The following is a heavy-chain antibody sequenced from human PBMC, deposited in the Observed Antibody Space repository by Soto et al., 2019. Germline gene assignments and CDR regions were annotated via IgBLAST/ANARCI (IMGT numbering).Heavy chain of an antibody. D-gene: IGHD6-13*01. V-gene: IGHV3-23*01. CDR1: GFTFNRHA. CDR3: AKVSSSWYAGFFDL. J-gene: IGHJ4*02. CDR2: LSDSGGSI. Sequence: PGGSLRLSCTASGFTFNRHAMTWVCQAPGKGLEWVSGLSDSGGSIYYADSMKGRFTISRDNSMNTLYLQMNTLRAEDTAVYYCAKVSSSWYAGFFDLWGQGTLVTVSS.